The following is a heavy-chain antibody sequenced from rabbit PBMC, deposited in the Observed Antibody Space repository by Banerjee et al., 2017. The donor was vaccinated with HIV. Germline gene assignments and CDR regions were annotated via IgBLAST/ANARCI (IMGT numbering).Heavy chain of an antibody. Sequence: QEQLEESGGDLVKPGASLTLTCTASGFSFSSSYYMCWVRQAPGEGLEWIGCIYTSTGSTYYANWAKGRFTISKTSSTTVTLQMTSLTAADTATYFCARDPSYADYATYGDARNLWGPGTLVTVS. D-gene: IGHD6-1*01. CDR2: IYTSTGST. J-gene: IGHJ4*01. V-gene: IGHV1S45*01. CDR1: GFSFSSSYY. CDR3: ARDPSYADYATYGDARNL.